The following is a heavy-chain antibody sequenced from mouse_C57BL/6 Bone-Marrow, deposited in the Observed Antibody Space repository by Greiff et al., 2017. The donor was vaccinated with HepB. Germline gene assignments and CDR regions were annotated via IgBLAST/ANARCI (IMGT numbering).Heavy chain of an antibody. Sequence: EVKLMESGGGLVQPGGSLKLSCAASGFTFSDYGMAWVRQAPRKGPAWVAFISNLAYSIYYADTVTGRFTISRENAKNTLYLEMSSLRSEDTAMYYCARKGDYYGSSYWYCDGWGTGTTVTVSS. D-gene: IGHD1-1*01. J-gene: IGHJ1*03. V-gene: IGHV5-15*01. CDR1: GFTFSDYG. CDR3: ARKGDYYGSSYWYCDG. CDR2: ISNLAYSI.